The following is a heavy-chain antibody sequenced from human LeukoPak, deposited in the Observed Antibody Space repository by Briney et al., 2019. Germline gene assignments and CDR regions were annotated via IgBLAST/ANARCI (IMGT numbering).Heavy chain of an antibody. CDR1: GFTFDDYT. V-gene: IGHV3-43*01. CDR3: AKAGTTYERPFDP. J-gene: IGHJ5*02. D-gene: IGHD1-7*01. Sequence: GGSLRLSCAASGFTFDDYTMHWVRQAPGKGLEWVSLISWDGGSTYYADSAKGRFTISRDNSKNSLYLQMNSLRTEDTALYYCAKAGTTYERPFDPWGQGTLVTVSS. CDR2: ISWDGGST.